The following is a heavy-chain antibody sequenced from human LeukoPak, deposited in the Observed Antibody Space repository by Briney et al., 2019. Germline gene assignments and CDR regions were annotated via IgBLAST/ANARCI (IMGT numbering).Heavy chain of an antibody. CDR2: ISSSNSTI. J-gene: IGHJ4*02. V-gene: IGHV3-48*04. CDR1: GFTFSSYS. D-gene: IGHD3-22*01. Sequence: GGSLRLSCAASGFTFSSYSMNWLRQAPGKGREWGSYISSSNSTIYYADSVKGRFTISRDNAKNSLYLQMNSLRAEDTAVYYCARPARPRGYYYDSSGYYYGDYFDYWGQGTLVTVSS. CDR3: ARPARPRGYYYDSSGYYYGDYFDY.